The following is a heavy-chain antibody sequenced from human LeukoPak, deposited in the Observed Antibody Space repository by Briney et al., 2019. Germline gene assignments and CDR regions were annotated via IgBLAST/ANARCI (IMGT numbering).Heavy chain of an antibody. CDR1: GGSFSGYY. V-gene: IGHV4-34*01. D-gene: IGHD1-14*01. CDR3: ARGRADNNTFDI. Sequence: SGTLSLTCAVYGGSFSGYYWSWIRQPPGKGLEWIGEINHSGSTNYNPSLKSRVTISVDTSKNQFSLKLSSVTAADTAVYYCARGRADNNTFDIWGQGPMVTVSS. CDR2: INHSGST. J-gene: IGHJ3*02.